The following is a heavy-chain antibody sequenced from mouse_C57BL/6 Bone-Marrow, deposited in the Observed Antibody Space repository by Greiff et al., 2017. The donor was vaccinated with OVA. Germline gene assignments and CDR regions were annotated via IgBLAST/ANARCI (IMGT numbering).Heavy chain of an antibody. V-gene: IGHV14-4*01. D-gene: IGHD1-1*01. CDR2: IDPENGDT. J-gene: IGHJ3*01. Sequence: DVQLQESGAELVRPGASVKLSCTASGFNIKDDYMHWVKQRPEQGLEWIGWIDPENGDTEYASKFQGKATITADTSSNTAYLQLSSLTSEDTAVYYCTTLYYGSSSAWFAYWGQGTLVTVSA. CDR3: TTLYYGSSSAWFAY. CDR1: GFNIKDDY.